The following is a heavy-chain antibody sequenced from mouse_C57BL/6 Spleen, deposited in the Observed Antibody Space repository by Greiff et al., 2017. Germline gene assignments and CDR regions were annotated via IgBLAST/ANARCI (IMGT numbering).Heavy chain of an antibody. CDR2: ISDGGSYT. V-gene: IGHV5-4*01. D-gene: IGHD2-5*01. J-gene: IGHJ2*01. Sequence: EVQLVESGGGLVKPGGSLKLSCAASGFTFSSYAMSWVRQTPEKRLEWVATISDGGSYTYYPDNVKGRFTISRDNAKNNLYLQMSHLKSEDTSMYYCARGPSYSNVFFDYWGQGTTLTVSS. CDR3: ARGPSYSNVFFDY. CDR1: GFTFSSYA.